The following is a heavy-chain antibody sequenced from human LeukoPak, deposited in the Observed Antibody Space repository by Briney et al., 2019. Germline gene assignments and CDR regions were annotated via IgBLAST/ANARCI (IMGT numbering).Heavy chain of an antibody. J-gene: IGHJ4*02. D-gene: IGHD4-17*01. CDR1: GFTVSGNY. V-gene: IGHV3-53*01. CDR2: IYSGGST. CDR3: ARVRGDYPYYFDY. Sequence: GGSLRLSCAASGFTVSGNYMSWVRQAPGKGLEWVSVIYSGGSTYYADSVKGRFIISRDNSKNTLYLQMNSLRAEDTAVYYCARVRGDYPYYFDYWGQGTLVTVSS.